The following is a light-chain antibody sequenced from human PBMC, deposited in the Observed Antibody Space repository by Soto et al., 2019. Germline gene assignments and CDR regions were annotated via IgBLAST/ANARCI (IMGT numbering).Light chain of an antibody. CDR3: QQRSNWIT. Sequence: EVVLTQSPGSLSLSPGERATVSCRASQSVSSNYLAWYQQKPGQAPKVLIYRASIRATGIPDRFTGSGSGTDFTLTISSLEPEDFAVYYCQQRSNWITFGQGTRLEIK. V-gene: IGKV3D-20*02. CDR1: QSVSSNY. CDR2: RAS. J-gene: IGKJ5*01.